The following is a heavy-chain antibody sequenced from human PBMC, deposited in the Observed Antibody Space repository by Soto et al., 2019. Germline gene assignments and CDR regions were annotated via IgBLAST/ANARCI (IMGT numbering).Heavy chain of an antibody. J-gene: IGHJ6*02. V-gene: IGHV3-48*02. Sequence: GGALRLSCAASGFTFSSYSMNWVRQAPGKGLEWVSYITSSSSAMYYADSVKGRFTISRDNAKNSLYLQMNSLRDEDTAVYYCARDTGDITIGPPRHYSYALDAWGLGTTVTV. CDR1: GFTFSSYS. D-gene: IGHD3-10*01. CDR2: ITSSSSAM. CDR3: ARDTGDITIGPPRHYSYALDA.